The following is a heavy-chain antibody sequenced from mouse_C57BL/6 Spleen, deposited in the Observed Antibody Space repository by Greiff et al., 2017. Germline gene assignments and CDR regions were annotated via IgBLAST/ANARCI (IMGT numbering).Heavy chain of an antibody. CDR2: ISSGSSTI. D-gene: IGHD2-5*01. CDR3: ARNLDSNYGGGYAMDY. Sequence: EVHLVESGGGLVKPGGSLKLSCAASGFTFSDYGMHWVRQAPEKGLEWVAYISSGSSTIYYADTVKGRFTISRDNAKNTLFLQMTSLRSEDTAMYYCARNLDSNYGGGYAMDYWGQGTSVTVSS. J-gene: IGHJ4*01. V-gene: IGHV5-17*01. CDR1: GFTFSDYG.